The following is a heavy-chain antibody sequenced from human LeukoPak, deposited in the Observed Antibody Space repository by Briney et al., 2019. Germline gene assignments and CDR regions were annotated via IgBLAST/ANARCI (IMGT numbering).Heavy chain of an antibody. J-gene: IGHJ4*02. V-gene: IGHV5-51*01. CDR1: GYRFNSYW. D-gene: IGHD2-15*01. CDR2: LYPDDSDT. CDR3: ARAYYCGGGSCKLEY. Sequence: GESLKISCQGSGYRFNSYWIAWVRPMPGKGLEWMGILYPDDSDTRYSPSFRGQITISADKSINTAYLRWSSLKASDTAMYYCARAYYCGGGSCKLEYWGQGTLVTVSS.